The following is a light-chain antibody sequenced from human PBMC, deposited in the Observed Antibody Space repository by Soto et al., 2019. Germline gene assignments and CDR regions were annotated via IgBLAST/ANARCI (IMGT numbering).Light chain of an antibody. V-gene: IGKV3-15*01. Sequence: EIVMTQSPATLSVSPGERATLSCGASQSVNNNLAWYQQKPGQAPRLLIYGASTRATGVPARFSGSGSGTELTLTISSLQSEDFAVYYCHQYYNWPRGTFGQGTKVEIK. CDR2: GAS. J-gene: IGKJ1*01. CDR1: QSVNNN. CDR3: HQYYNWPRGT.